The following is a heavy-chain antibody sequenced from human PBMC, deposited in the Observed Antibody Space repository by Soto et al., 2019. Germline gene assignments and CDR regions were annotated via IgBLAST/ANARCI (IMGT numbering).Heavy chain of an antibody. V-gene: IGHV4-30-2*01. CDR2: IYHSGST. J-gene: IGHJ4*02. Sequence: TLSLTCAVSGGSISSGGYSWSWIRQPPGKGLEWIGYIYHSGSTYYNPSLKSRVTISVDRSKNQFSLKLSSVTAADTAVYYCARGGLLWFGELFDYWGQGTLVTVSS. D-gene: IGHD3-10*01. CDR3: ARGGLLWFGELFDY. CDR1: GGSISSGGYS.